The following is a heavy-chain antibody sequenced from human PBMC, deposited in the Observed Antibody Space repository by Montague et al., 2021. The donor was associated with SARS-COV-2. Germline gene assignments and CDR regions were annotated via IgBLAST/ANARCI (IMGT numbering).Heavy chain of an antibody. CDR1: GGSISSSCYY. CDR3: ARPKGTIFGVVRLGGWFDP. CDR2: IYYSGST. J-gene: IGHJ5*02. V-gene: IGHV4-39*01. Sequence: SETLSLTCTVSGGSISSSCYYWGWIRQPPGKGLEWIGSIYYSGSTYSNPSLKSRVTISVDTSKNQRSLKLSSVTAADTAVYYSARPKGTIFGVVRLGGWFDPWGQGTLVTVSS. D-gene: IGHD3-3*01.